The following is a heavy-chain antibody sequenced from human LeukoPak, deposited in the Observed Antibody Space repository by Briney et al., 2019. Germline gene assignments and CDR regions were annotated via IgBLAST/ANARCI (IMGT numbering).Heavy chain of an antibody. V-gene: IGHV1-24*01. CDR2: FDPEDGET. Sequence: ASVKVSCKVSGYTLTELSMHWVRQAPGKGLEWMGGFDPEDGETIYAQKFQGRVTMTEDTSTDTAYMELSSLRSEDTAVCYCATVGYCSSTSCYFFDYWGQGTLVTVSS. J-gene: IGHJ4*02. CDR1: GYTLTELS. D-gene: IGHD2-2*01. CDR3: ATVGYCSSTSCYFFDY.